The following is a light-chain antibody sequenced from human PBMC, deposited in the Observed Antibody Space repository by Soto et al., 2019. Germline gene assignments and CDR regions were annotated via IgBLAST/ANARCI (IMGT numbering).Light chain of an antibody. J-gene: IGKJ1*01. V-gene: IGKV3-20*01. CDR2: ATS. Sequence: EIVLTQSPDTLSLSPVERATLSCRASQSVSSSYLAWYQQKPGQPPRLVMYATSSRATGIPARFSGSGSGTDFTLTISRLEPEDFALYYCQQYGSSSWTIGQGTKVDIK. CDR3: QQYGSSSWT. CDR1: QSVSSSY.